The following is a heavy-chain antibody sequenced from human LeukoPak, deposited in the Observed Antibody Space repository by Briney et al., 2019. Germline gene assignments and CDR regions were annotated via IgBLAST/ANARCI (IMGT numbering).Heavy chain of an antibody. CDR1: GGSISSYY. J-gene: IGHJ3*02. V-gene: IGHV4-4*07. CDR2: IYTSGST. Sequence: SETLSLTCTVSGGSISSYYWSWIRQPAGKGLEWIGRIYTSGSTNYNPSLKSRVTISVDTSKNQFSLKLSSVTAADTAVYYCARDPAKYHWNDLATDAFDIWGQGTMVTGSS. CDR3: ARDPAKYHWNDLATDAFDI. D-gene: IGHD1-1*01.